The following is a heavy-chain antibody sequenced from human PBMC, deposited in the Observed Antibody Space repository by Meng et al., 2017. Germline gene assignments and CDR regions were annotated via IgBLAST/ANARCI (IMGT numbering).Heavy chain of an antibody. CDR3: ARDAFETATGSVGVDY. J-gene: IGHJ4*02. Sequence: VQLWESGGDLVKPGGSLRLSCAASGFTFSSYAMHWVRQAPGKGLEWVAVISYDGSNKYYADSVKGRFTISRDNSKNTLYLQMNSLRAEDTAVYYCARDAFETATGSVGVDYWGQGTLVTVSS. V-gene: IGHV3-30*01. D-gene: IGHD3-10*01. CDR1: GFTFSSYA. CDR2: ISYDGSNK.